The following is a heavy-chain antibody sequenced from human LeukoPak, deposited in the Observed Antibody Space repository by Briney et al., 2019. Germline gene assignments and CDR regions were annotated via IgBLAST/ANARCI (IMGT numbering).Heavy chain of an antibody. CDR2: ISGSGGST. CDR3: ARDGHYDISDY. V-gene: IGHV3-23*01. D-gene: IGHD3-9*01. Sequence: GGSLRLSCAASGFTFSSYAMSWVRQAPGKGLEWVSAISGSGGSTYYADSVKGRFTISRDNAKNSLYLQMNSLRAEDTAVYYCARDGHYDISDYWGQGTLVTVSS. CDR1: GFTFSSYA. J-gene: IGHJ4*02.